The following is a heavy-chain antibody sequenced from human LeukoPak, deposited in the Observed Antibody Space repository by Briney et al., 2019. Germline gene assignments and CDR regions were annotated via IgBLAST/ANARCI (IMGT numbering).Heavy chain of an antibody. Sequence: PGGSLRLSCAASGFTFSDYYMSWIRQAPGKGLEWLSYISSSSSYTNYADSVKGRFTISRDNAKNSLYLQMNSLRADDTAVYYCARGQWPYGAFDLWGQGTMVTVSS. CDR3: ARGQWPYGAFDL. CDR1: GFTFSDYY. CDR2: ISSSSSYT. V-gene: IGHV3-11*06. J-gene: IGHJ3*01. D-gene: IGHD6-19*01.